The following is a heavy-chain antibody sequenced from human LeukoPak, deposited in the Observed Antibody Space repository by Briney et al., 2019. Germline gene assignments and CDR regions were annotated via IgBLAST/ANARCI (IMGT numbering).Heavy chain of an antibody. CDR3: VRRGAAYSSGWPLGY. D-gene: IGHD6-19*01. J-gene: IGHJ4*02. V-gene: IGHV5-51*01. CDR1: GYSFTNYW. Sequence: HGESLKISCKGSGYSFTNYWIGWVRQMPGKGPEWMGIIYPGDSDTRYRPSFQGQVTISADKSISTAYLQWSSLKASDTAMYYCVRRGAAYSSGWPLGYWGRGPLVPVPS. CDR2: IYPGDSDT.